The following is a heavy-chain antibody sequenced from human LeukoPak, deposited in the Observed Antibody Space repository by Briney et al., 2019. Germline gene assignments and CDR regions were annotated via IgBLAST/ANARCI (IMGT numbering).Heavy chain of an antibody. V-gene: IGHV3-30*18. CDR3: AKAKRRYCSSTSCYKDLDYYYMDV. CDR2: IWYGGSNK. D-gene: IGHD2-2*02. Sequence: PGRSLRLSCAASGFTFSSYGMHWVRQAPGKGLEWVAVIWYGGSNKYYADSVKGRFTISRDNSKNTLYLQMNSLRAEDTAVYYCAKAKRRYCSSTSCYKDLDYYYMDVWGKGTTVIVSS. CDR1: GFTFSSYG. J-gene: IGHJ6*03.